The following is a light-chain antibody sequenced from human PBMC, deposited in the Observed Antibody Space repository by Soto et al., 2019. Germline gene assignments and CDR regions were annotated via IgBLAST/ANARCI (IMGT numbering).Light chain of an antibody. CDR3: HQHNNCHPHT. CDR1: QSISSN. CDR2: GAS. J-gene: IGKJ2*01. V-gene: IGKV3-15*01. Sequence: DIVMTQSPATLSVSPGERATISCRASQSISSNLAWYQQKPGKAPRLLIYGASTIDTGIPARFSGSGSGTDFTPLISSFLPEDYSLYYYHQHNNCHPHTFGQGTKLEIK.